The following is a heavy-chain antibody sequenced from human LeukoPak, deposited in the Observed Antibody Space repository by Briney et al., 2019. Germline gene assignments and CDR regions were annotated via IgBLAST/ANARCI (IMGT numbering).Heavy chain of an antibody. V-gene: IGHV4-61*02. CDR1: GGSISSGSYY. D-gene: IGHD1-14*01. J-gene: IGHJ4*02. CDR3: ARGPEDLYY. Sequence: SETLSLTCTVSGGSISSGSYYWSWIRQPAGKGLEWIGRIYSSGSTNYNPSLKSRVTISLDTSKNQFSLKLSSVTAADTAVYYCARGPEDLYYWGQGTLVTVSS. CDR2: IYSSGST.